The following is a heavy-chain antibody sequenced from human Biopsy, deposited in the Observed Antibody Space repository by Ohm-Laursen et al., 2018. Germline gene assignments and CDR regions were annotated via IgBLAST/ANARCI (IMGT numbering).Heavy chain of an antibody. V-gene: IGHV1-69*06. CDR1: GGTFSNYG. CDR3: ATKLTGYFHH. D-gene: IGHD3-9*01. Sequence: GASVKVSCNVPGGTFSNYGVNWVRQAPGQGLEWLGGNIPILGTGNYAQKFQDRVTVAADTSTSTATMELRSLRSGDTAVYYCATKLTGYFHHWGQGTLVIVSS. CDR2: NIPILGTG. J-gene: IGHJ1*01.